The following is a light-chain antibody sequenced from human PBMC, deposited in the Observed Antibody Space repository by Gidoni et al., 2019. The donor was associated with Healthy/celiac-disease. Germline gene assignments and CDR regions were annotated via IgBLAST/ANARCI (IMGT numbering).Light chain of an antibody. V-gene: IGKV1-5*01. CDR3: QQYNSYPWT. J-gene: IGKJ1*01. CDR1: QSISSW. Sequence: DIQMTQSPSTLSASVGDRVTITCRASQSISSWLAWYQQKPGKAPKLLIYDASSLESGVPSRFSGGGSGTEFTLTISSLQPDDFATYYCQQYNSYPWTFGHXTKVEIK. CDR2: DAS.